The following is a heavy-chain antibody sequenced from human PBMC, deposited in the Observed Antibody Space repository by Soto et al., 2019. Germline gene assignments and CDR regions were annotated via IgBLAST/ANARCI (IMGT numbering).Heavy chain of an antibody. V-gene: IGHV3-74*01. Sequence: EVQLVESGGGLVQPGGSLRLSCAASGLIFSNYKMHWVRQAPGKGLVWVSRISTDGSITDYADSVKGRFTVSRDNAKNTLYLQMNSLRGDYTAVYYCARDTNGLHYWGQGTLVTVSS. CDR1: GLIFSNYK. D-gene: IGHD2-8*01. J-gene: IGHJ4*02. CDR3: ARDTNGLHY. CDR2: ISTDGSIT.